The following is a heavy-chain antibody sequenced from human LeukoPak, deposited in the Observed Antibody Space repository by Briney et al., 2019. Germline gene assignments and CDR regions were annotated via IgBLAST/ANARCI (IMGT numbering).Heavy chain of an antibody. V-gene: IGHV3-66*01. D-gene: IGHD6-13*01. CDR1: GFTVSSWY. CDR2: IYSGGST. CDR3: ARVYTSNWYFPYYFDY. J-gene: IGHJ4*02. Sequence: GGSLRLSCAASGFTVSSWYMSWVRQAPGKGLEWVSVIYSGGSTYYADSVKGRFTISRDNSKNTLYLQMNSLRADDTAVYYCARVYTSNWYFPYYFDYWGQGTLVTVSS.